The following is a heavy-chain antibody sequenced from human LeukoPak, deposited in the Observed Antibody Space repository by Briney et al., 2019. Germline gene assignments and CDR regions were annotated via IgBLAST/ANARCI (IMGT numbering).Heavy chain of an antibody. CDR1: GFTFSSYG. CDR3: TRNSGWYGLS. V-gene: IGHV3-NL1*01. D-gene: IGHD6-19*01. CDR2: IDYDGGSG. J-gene: IGHJ1*01. Sequence: GGSLRLSCAASGFTFSSYGMHWVRQAPGKGLEWVSSIDYDGGSGHYADSVKGQFTISRDNSNNTLFLHLNSLRGEDTAVYYCTRNSGWYGLSWGQGTLVTVSS.